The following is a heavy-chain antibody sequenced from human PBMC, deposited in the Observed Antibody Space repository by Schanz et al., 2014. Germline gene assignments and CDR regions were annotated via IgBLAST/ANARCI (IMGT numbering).Heavy chain of an antibody. CDR2: IIPVLAIA. J-gene: IGHJ4*02. CDR3: ARGRGFYDY. V-gene: IGHV1-69*09. D-gene: IGHD3-10*01. CDR1: GYTFTSYS. Sequence: QVQLVQSGAEVKKPGASVKVSCKASGYTFTSYSMHWVRQAPGQGLEWMGRIIPVLAIADYAQKFQGRVTITADTSTNTAYMELSSLTSEDTAVHYCARGRGFYDYWGQGTRVTVSS.